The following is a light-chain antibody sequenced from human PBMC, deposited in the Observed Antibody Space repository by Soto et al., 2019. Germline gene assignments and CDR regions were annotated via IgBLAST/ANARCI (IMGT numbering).Light chain of an antibody. J-gene: IGKJ3*01. CDR2: DAS. CDR3: QQRSTWPFT. V-gene: IGKV3-11*01. Sequence: EIALTQSPATLSLSPGERATLSCRASQSISSYLAWYQQKPDQAPRLLIYDASNRATGIPARFSGSGSGTDFTLTISSLEPEDFAVYYCQQRSTWPFTFGPGTKVDIK. CDR1: QSISSY.